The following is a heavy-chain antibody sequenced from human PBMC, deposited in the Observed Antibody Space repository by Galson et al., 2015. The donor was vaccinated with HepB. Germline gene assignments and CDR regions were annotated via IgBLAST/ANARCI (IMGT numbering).Heavy chain of an antibody. J-gene: IGHJ4*02. Sequence: SLRLSCAASGFIVNSNYMSWVRQAPGKGLEWISVMYSGGSTYYADSVKGRFTIYRDKSKNTLYLQMNSLRAEDTAFYYCVLMITFGGRGPFNNWGQGTLVTVSS. V-gene: IGHV3-53*01. CDR2: MYSGGST. CDR1: GFIVNSNY. D-gene: IGHD3-16*01. CDR3: VLMITFGGRGPFNN.